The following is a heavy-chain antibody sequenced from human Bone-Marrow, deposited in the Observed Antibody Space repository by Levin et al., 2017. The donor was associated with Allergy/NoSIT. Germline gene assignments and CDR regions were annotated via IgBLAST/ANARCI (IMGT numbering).Heavy chain of an antibody. D-gene: IGHD6-6*01. CDR2: IYSGGST. CDR3: ARWGIAARPGYSDY. CDR1: GFTVSSNY. Sequence: TGGSLRLSCAASGFTVSSNYMSWVRQAPGKGLEWVSVIYSGGSTYYADSVKGRFTISRDNSKNTLYLQMNSLRAEDTAVYYCARWGIAARPGYSDYWGQGTLVTVSS. V-gene: IGHV3-53*01. J-gene: IGHJ4*02.